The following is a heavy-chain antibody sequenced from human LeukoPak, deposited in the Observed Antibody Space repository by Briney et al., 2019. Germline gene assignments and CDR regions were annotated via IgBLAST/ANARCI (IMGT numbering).Heavy chain of an antibody. D-gene: IGHD1-26*01. V-gene: IGHV3-21*01. J-gene: IGHJ4*02. CDR2: ISSSSSYI. Sequence: PGGSLRLSCAASGFTFSRYSMNWVRQAPGKGLEWVSSISSSSSYIYYADSVKGRFTISRDNAKNSLYLQMNSLRAEDTAVYYCARAKYSMDSFDYWGQGTLVTVSS. CDR1: GFTFSRYS. CDR3: ARAKYSMDSFDY.